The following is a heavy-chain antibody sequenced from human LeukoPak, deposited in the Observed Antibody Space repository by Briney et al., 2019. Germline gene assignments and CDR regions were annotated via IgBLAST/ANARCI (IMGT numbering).Heavy chain of an antibody. J-gene: IGHJ4*02. D-gene: IGHD1-1*01. Sequence: DSVKGRFTISRDNAKNSLYLQMNSLRAEDTAVYYCARGGSTTGTTLLYWGQGTLVTVSS. V-gene: IGHV3-7*01. CDR3: ARGGSTTGTTLLY.